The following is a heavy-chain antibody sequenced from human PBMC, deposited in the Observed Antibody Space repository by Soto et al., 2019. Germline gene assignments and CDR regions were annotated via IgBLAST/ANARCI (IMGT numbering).Heavy chain of an antibody. Sequence: PGGSLRLSCAASGFTFSSYAMHWVRQAPGKGLEWVAVISYDGSNKYYADSVKGRFTISRDNSKNTLYLQMNSLRAEDTAVYYCASWDGVLRGVIGVYWGQGTLVTISS. V-gene: IGHV3-30-3*01. J-gene: IGHJ4*02. D-gene: IGHD3-10*01. CDR2: ISYDGSNK. CDR1: GFTFSSYA. CDR3: ASWDGVLRGVIGVY.